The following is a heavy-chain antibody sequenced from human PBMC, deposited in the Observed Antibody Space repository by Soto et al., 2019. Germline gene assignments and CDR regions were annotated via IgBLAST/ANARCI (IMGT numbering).Heavy chain of an antibody. Sequence: QVQLVQSGAEVKKPGSSVKVSCKASGGTFSSYAISWVRQAPGQGLEWMGGIIPIFGTANYAQKFQGRVTSTADESTSTADRELSSLRSEDTAVYYCARDWDSSGWLGWFDPWGQGTLVTVSS. J-gene: IGHJ5*02. CDR2: IIPIFGTA. V-gene: IGHV1-69*01. CDR1: GGTFSSYA. CDR3: ARDWDSSGWLGWFDP. D-gene: IGHD6-19*01.